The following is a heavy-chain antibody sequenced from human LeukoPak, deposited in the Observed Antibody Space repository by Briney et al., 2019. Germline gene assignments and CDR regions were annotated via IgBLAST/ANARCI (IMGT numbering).Heavy chain of an antibody. D-gene: IGHD3-10*01. CDR2: IYSGGST. CDR3: ARVVSDGSGSYLDYYYYYMDV. Sequence: GGSLRLSCAASGFTVSSNYMSWVRQAPGKGLEWVSVIYSGGSTYYADSVKGRFTISRDNSKNTLYLQMNSLRAEDTAVYYCARVVSDGSGSYLDYYYYYMDVWGKGTTVTISS. CDR1: GFTVSSNY. J-gene: IGHJ6*03. V-gene: IGHV3-53*01.